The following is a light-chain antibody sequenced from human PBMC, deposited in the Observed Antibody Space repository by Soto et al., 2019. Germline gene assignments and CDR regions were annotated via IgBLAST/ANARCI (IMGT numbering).Light chain of an antibody. Sequence: DIQMPQSHSPVSATSGDRFTITCRASQSISSWLAWYQQKPGKAPKLLIYKASTLKSGVPSRFSGSGSGTEFTLTICCLQPDDFATYYCQRYNSYSGALGQGTKVDVK. CDR1: QSISSW. CDR3: QRYNSYSGA. V-gene: IGKV1-5*03. CDR2: KAS. J-gene: IGKJ1*01.